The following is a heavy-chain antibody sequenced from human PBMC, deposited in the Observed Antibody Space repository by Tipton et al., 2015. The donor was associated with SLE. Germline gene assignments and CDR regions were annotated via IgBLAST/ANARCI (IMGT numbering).Heavy chain of an antibody. V-gene: IGHV4-34*01. J-gene: IGHJ6*03. Sequence: TLSLTCAVYDGSLSGYYWSWIRQPPGKGLEWIGSIYYSGSTNYNPSLKSRLTISVDTSKNHFSLRLSSVTAADTAVYYCARTSYFDYYMDVWGQGTTVAVSS. CDR2: IYYSGST. CDR3: ARTSYFDYYMDV. CDR1: DGSLSGYY.